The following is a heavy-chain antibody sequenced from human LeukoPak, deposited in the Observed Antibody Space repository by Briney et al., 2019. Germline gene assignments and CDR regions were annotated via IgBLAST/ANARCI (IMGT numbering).Heavy chain of an antibody. CDR2: IYPGDADT. V-gene: IGHV5-51*01. D-gene: IGHD1-26*01. CDR3: ARKGWELLADAFDI. J-gene: IGHJ3*02. Sequence: GESLKISCKASGYSFTSYCIGWVRQMSGKGLEWMGIIYPGDADTRYSPSFQGQVTISADKSISTAYLQWSSLKASDTAMYYCARKGWELLADAFDIWGQGTMVTVCS. CDR1: GYSFTSYC.